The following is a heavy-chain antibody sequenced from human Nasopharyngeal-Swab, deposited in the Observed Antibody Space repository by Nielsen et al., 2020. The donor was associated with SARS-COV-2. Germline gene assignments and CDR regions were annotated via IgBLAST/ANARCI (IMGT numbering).Heavy chain of an antibody. J-gene: IGHJ4*02. Sequence: ASVKVSCKASGYTLSDYGISWVRQAPGQGLEWMGWINGYNRDTNYVQNLQGRVTITTDTSTTTAYMELRSLRSDGTAVYYCVRGRGLRFLASYYFDYWGQGTLVTVSS. D-gene: IGHD3-3*01. V-gene: IGHV1-18*04. CDR1: GYTLSDYG. CDR2: INGYNRDT. CDR3: VRGRGLRFLASYYFDY.